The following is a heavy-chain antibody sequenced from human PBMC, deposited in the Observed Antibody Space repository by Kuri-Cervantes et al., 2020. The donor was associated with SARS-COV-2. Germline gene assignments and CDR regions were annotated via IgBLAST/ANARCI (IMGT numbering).Heavy chain of an antibody. Sequence: GGSLRLSCAASGFTFSSYGMHWVRQAPGKGLEWVSYISSSSSTIYYADSVKGRFTISRDNAKNSLYLQMNSLRAEDTAVYYCARGFPTVTTWLGYYYYGMDVWGQGTTVTVSS. J-gene: IGHJ6*02. D-gene: IGHD4-17*01. CDR1: GFTFSSYG. CDR3: ARGFPTVTTWLGYYYYGMDV. CDR2: ISSSSSTI. V-gene: IGHV3-48*01.